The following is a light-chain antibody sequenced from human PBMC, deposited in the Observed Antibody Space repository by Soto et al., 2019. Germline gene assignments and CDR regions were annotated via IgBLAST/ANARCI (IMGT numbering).Light chain of an antibody. CDR2: GAS. CDR3: QQYGSSPPSIT. V-gene: IGKV3-20*01. CDR1: QSVSSK. Sequence: EIVMTQSPATLSVSPGERATLSCRASQSVSSKLAWYQQKPGQAPRLLIYGASSRATGIPDRFSGSGSGTDFTLTISRLEPEDFAVYYCQQYGSSPPSITFGQGTRLEIK. J-gene: IGKJ5*01.